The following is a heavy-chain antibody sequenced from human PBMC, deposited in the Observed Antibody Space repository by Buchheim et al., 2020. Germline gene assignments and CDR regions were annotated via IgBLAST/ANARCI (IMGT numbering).Heavy chain of an antibody. CDR2: IFDSGNT. CDR3: ARPERGYSYGIDF. J-gene: IGHJ4*02. CDR1: GGSIRSSNYF. D-gene: IGHD5-18*01. V-gene: IGHV4-39*01. Sequence: QLQLQESGPGLVKPSETLSLTCTVSGGSIRSSNYFWGWIRQSPGKGLEWIGSIFDSGNTHYNPSLKSRVILSVDTSTHQFSLNLSSVTAADTAVYYCARPERGYSYGIDFWGQGTL.